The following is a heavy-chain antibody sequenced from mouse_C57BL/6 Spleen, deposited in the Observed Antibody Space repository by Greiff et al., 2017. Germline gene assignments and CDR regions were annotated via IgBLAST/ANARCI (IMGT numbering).Heavy chain of an antibody. V-gene: IGHV1-26*01. J-gene: IGHJ2*01. Sequence: EVQLQQSGPELVKPGASVKISCKASGYTFTDYYMNWVKQSHGKSLEWIGDINPNNGGTSYNQKFKGKATLTVDKSSSTAYMELRSLTSEDSAVYYCARGTTVNNWGQGTTLTGSS. CDR1: GYTFTDYY. D-gene: IGHD1-1*01. CDR3: ARGTTVNN. CDR2: INPNNGGT.